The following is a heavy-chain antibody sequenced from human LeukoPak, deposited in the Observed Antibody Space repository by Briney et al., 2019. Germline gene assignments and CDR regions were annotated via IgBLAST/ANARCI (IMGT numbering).Heavy chain of an antibody. D-gene: IGHD6-13*01. CDR1: GYTFTSYD. V-gene: IGHV1-2*02. J-gene: IGHJ4*02. CDR2: INPNSGGT. CDR3: TRRDEYSSSWYAAPPFDY. Sequence: ASVKVSCKASGYTFTSYDINWVRQATGQGLEWMGWINPNSGGTNYAQKFQGRVTMTRDTSISTAYMELSRLRSDDTAVYYCTRRDEYSSSWYAAPPFDYWGQGTLVTVSS.